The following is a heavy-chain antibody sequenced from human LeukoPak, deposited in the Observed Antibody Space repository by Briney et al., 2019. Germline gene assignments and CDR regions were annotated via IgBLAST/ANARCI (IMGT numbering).Heavy chain of an antibody. J-gene: IGHJ4*02. D-gene: IGHD3-9*01. V-gene: IGHV1-2*02. CDR1: GYTFTGYY. CDR3: ARDHSERYFDWLLS. CDR2: INPNSGGT. Sequence: ASVKVSCKASGYTFTGYYMHWVRQAPGQGLEWMGWINPNSGGTNYAQKFQGRVTMTRDTSISTAYMELSRLRSDDTAVYYCARDHSERYFDWLLSWGQGTLVTVSS.